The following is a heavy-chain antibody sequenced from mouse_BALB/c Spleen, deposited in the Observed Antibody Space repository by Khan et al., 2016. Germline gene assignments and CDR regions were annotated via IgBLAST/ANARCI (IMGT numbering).Heavy chain of an antibody. Sequence: EVKLEESGPDLVKPSQSLSLTCTVTGYSITSGYSWHWIRQFPGNKLEWMGYIHYSGSTNYNPSLKSRIFITRDTSKNQFFLQLNSVSTDDTASNYGAGRIYYSNYVDQWGQGSTLTVSS. CDR1: GYSITSGYS. J-gene: IGHJ2*01. CDR3: AGRIYYSNYVDQ. V-gene: IGHV3-1*02. D-gene: IGHD2-5*01. CDR2: IHYSGST.